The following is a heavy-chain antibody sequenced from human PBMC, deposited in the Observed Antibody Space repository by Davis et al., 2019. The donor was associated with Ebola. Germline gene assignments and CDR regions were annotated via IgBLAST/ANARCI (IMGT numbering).Heavy chain of an antibody. V-gene: IGHV1-69*13. CDR2: IIPIVGTA. J-gene: IGHJ4*02. CDR3: ARDRYSSGWYYFGY. CDR1: GYNFRLYG. D-gene: IGHD6-19*01. Sequence: SVKVSCKASGYNFRLYGVSWVRQAPGQGLEWVGGIIPIVGTANYAQKFQGRVTVTADESTDTVYMELTSLGSEDAAMYYCARDRYSSGWYYFGYWGQGTLVTVSS.